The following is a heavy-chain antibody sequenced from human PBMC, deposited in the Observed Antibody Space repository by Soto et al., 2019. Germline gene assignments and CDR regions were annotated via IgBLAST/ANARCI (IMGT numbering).Heavy chain of an antibody. D-gene: IGHD1-26*01. Sequence: GGSLRLSCAASGFTFSSYGMHWVRQAPGKGLEWVAVISYDGSNKYYADSVKGRFTISRDNSKNTLYLQMNSLRAEDTAVYYCAKDLLTYYYYYGMDVWGQGTTVTV. CDR2: ISYDGSNK. CDR1: GFTFSSYG. V-gene: IGHV3-30*18. J-gene: IGHJ6*02. CDR3: AKDLLTYYYYYGMDV.